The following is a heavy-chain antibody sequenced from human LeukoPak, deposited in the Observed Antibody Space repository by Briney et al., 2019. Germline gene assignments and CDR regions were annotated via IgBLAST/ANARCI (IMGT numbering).Heavy chain of an antibody. Sequence: GGSLRLSCAASGFTFSSYSMNWVRQAPGEGLEWVSSISSSSSYIYYADSVKGRFTISRDNAKNSLYLQMNSLRAEDTAVYYCARGYSSSWHHYYYYMDVWGKGTTVTVSS. V-gene: IGHV3-21*01. CDR2: ISSSSSYI. D-gene: IGHD6-13*01. CDR3: ARGYSSSWHHYYYYMDV. J-gene: IGHJ6*03. CDR1: GFTFSSYS.